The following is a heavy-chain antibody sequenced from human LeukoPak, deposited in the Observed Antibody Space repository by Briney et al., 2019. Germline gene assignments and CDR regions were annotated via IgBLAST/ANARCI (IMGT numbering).Heavy chain of an antibody. CDR2: INPSGGST. CDR3: ARVSSSWYQDWYFDL. CDR1: GYTFTSYY. V-gene: IGHV1-46*01. D-gene: IGHD6-13*01. Sequence: GASVKVSCKASGYTFTSYYIHWVRQAPGQGLEWMGLINPSGGSTNYAQKFQGRVTMTRDTSTSTVYMELSSLRSEDTAVYYCARVSSSWYQDWYFDLWGRGTLVTVSS. J-gene: IGHJ2*01.